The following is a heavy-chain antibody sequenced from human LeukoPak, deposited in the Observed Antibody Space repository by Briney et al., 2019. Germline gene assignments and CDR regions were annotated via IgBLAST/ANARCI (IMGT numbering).Heavy chain of an antibody. Sequence: GGSLRLSFPASVFTFSNASMSGVRQAPGKGREWVGRIKSKIDGGTTHYATPVKGRFTISRNHSKNTLYLQMNSLKTEDTAVYYCTTDNNRYYYYMEVWGKGDTVSVS. CDR2: IKSKIDGGTT. CDR1: VFTFSNAS. CDR3: TTDNNRYYYYMEV. V-gene: IGHV3-15*01. D-gene: IGHD1-14*01. J-gene: IGHJ6*03.